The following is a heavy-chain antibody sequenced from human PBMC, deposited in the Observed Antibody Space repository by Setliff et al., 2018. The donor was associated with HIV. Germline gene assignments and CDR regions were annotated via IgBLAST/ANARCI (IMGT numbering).Heavy chain of an antibody. D-gene: IGHD4-4*01. J-gene: IGHJ5*02. Sequence: ASVKVSCKASGYTFTTYAIHWVRQAPGQRLEWMGWINGGNGNTKYSQKFQGRVTITRDTSATTAYMQLSSLRSEDTAVYYCARDHDYSNFWFDPWGQGTLVTVSS. CDR1: GYTFTTYA. V-gene: IGHV1-3*01. CDR2: INGGNGNT. CDR3: ARDHDYSNFWFDP.